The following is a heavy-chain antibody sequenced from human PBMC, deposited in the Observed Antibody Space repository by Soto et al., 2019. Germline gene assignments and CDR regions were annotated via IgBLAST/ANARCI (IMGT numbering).Heavy chain of an antibody. V-gene: IGHV2-5*02. CDR1: GFSLSTTGVG. CDR3: VQSRCGGDCLQSYSSHSYYGLDV. CDR2: IYWDDDK. J-gene: IGHJ6*02. D-gene: IGHD2-21*02. Sequence: QITLKESGPTLVKPTQTLTLTCTFSGFSLSTTGVGVGWIRQPPGKALEWLALIYWDDDKRYNPSLNSRLTITKDISKNQVVFAMTNVDPVDTATYYCVQSRCGGDCLQSYSSHSYYGLDVWGQGTTVTVSS.